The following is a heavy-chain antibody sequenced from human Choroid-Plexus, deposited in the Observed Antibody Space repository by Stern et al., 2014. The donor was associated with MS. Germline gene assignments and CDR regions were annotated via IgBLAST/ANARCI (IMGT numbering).Heavy chain of an antibody. J-gene: IGHJ5*02. CDR1: GFTLGSCA. V-gene: IGHV3-30*18. CDR3: AKDRQYLTYFFDH. CDR2: VSYDGSNK. Sequence: VQLEESGGGVLQPGRPLRLSCVASGFTLGSCALHWVRQAPGKGLGWLAGVSYDGSNKYYADSVKGRFTISRDNSQNTLYMQMSSLRPEDTAVYYCAKDRQYLTYFFDHWGQGSLVTVSS. D-gene: IGHD2/OR15-2a*01.